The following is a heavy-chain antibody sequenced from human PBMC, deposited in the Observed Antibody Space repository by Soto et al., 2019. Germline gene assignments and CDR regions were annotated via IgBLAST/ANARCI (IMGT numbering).Heavy chain of an antibody. D-gene: IGHD3-10*01. CDR2: IYYSGNT. CDR3: ARTITMLRAPIQH. Sequence: QVQLQESGPGLVKPSQTLSLTCTVSGGSISSGGYYWSWIRQHPGTGLEWIGYIYYSGNTNYNPSLKSRVTTSVDTSKKQFSLRLTSVSAADTAVYYCARTITMLRAPIQHWGQGTLVTVSS. CDR1: GGSISSGGYY. V-gene: IGHV4-31*03. J-gene: IGHJ1*01.